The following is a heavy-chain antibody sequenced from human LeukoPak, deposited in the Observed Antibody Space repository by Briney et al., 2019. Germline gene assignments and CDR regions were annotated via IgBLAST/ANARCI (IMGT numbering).Heavy chain of an antibody. CDR1: GGSISSYY. Sequence: SETLSLTCTVSGGSISSYYWSWIRQPPGKGLEWIGYIYYSGSTNYNPSLKSRVTISVDTSKNQFSLKLSSVTAADTAVYYCARQLVADNWFDPWGQGTLVTVS. CDR2: IYYSGST. J-gene: IGHJ5*02. V-gene: IGHV4-59*08. D-gene: IGHD5-12*01. CDR3: ARQLVADNWFDP.